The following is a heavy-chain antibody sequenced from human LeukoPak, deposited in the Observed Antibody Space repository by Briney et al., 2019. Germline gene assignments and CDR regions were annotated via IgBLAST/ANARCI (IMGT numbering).Heavy chain of an antibody. CDR2: ISFDGNNK. D-gene: IGHD3-3*01. CDR1: GFTFSSYA. CDR3: ARDGGYDFWSGYYQDY. Sequence: PGGSLRLSCAASGFTFSSYAMHWVRQAPGKGLEWVAVISFDGNNKYYADSVKGRFTISRDNSKNTLYLQMNSLRAEDTAVYYCARDGGYDFWSGYYQDYWGQGTLVTVSS. J-gene: IGHJ4*02. V-gene: IGHV3-30-3*01.